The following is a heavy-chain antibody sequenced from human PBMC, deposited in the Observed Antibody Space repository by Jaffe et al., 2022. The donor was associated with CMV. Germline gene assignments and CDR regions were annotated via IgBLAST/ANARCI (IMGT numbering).Heavy chain of an antibody. V-gene: IGHV1-3*01. Sequence: QVQLVQSGAEVKKPGASVKVSCKASGYTFTSYAMHWVRQAPGQRLEWMGWINAGNGNTKYSQKFQGRVTITRDTSASTAYMELSSLRSEDTAVYYCARDLIGVTTGPFDYWGQGTLVTVSS. J-gene: IGHJ4*02. D-gene: IGHD3-10*01. CDR1: GYTFTSYA. CDR3: ARDLIGVTTGPFDY. CDR2: INAGNGNT.